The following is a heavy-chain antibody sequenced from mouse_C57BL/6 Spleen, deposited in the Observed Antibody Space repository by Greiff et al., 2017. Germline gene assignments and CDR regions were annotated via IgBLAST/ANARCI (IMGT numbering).Heavy chain of an antibody. CDR1: GFNIKNTY. D-gene: IGHD1-1*01. V-gene: IGHV14-3*01. J-gene: IGHJ3*01. Sequence: EVQLQQSVAELVRPGASVKLSCTASGFNIKNTYMHWVKQRPEQGLEWIGRIDPANGNTTYAPKFQGKATITADTSSNTAYLQLSSLTSEDTASYYCARGEFTTVVATNGWFAYWGQGTLVTVSA. CDR3: ARGEFTTVVATNGWFAY. CDR2: IDPANGNT.